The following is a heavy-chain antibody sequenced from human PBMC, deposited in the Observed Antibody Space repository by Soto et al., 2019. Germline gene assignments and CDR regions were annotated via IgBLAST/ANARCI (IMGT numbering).Heavy chain of an antibody. CDR3: ARASLPPYDFWSGTWDYYGMDV. J-gene: IGHJ6*02. CDR2: ISSSSSYI. CDR1: GFTFSSYS. V-gene: IGHV3-21*01. Sequence: PGGSLRLSCAASGFTFSSYSMNWVRQAPGKGLEWVSSISSSSSYIYYADSVKGRFTISRDNAKNSLYLQMNSLRAEDTAVYYCARASLPPYDFWSGTWDYYGMDVCGQGTTVTVSS. D-gene: IGHD3-3*01.